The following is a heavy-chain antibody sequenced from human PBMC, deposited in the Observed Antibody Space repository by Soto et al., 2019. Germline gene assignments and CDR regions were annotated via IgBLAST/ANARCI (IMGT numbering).Heavy chain of an antibody. J-gene: IGHJ4*02. D-gene: IGHD3-22*01. CDR1: GGSFSGHY. Sequence: QVQLQQWGAGLLKPSEPLSLTCAVYGGSFSGHYWSWIRQPPGKGLEWIGAVNHSGSTNSNPSLKSRVTISADTSKNQFSLKLSSVTAADTAVYYCARGISMIVEVQRDAPDKCYFDSWGQGTLVTVSS. CDR2: VNHSGST. V-gene: IGHV4-34*01. CDR3: ARGISMIVEVQRDAPDKCYFDS.